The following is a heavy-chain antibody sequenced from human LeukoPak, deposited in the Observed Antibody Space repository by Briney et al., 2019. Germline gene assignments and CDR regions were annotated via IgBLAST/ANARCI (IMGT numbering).Heavy chain of an antibody. Sequence: GGALRLSCAASGFTFSTYTMNWVRQAPGKGLELVSCISSSSSYKYYADSVKGRFTISRDNAKNSLYLQMNTLRAEDTAVYYCARDLGEMATTNSDYWGQGTLVTVSS. CDR2: ISSSSSYK. J-gene: IGHJ4*02. CDR3: ARDLGEMATTNSDY. V-gene: IGHV3-21*01. CDR1: GFTFSTYT. D-gene: IGHD5-24*01.